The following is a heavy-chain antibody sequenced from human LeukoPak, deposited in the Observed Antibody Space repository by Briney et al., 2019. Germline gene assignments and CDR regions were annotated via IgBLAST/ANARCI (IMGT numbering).Heavy chain of an antibody. D-gene: IGHD1-26*01. V-gene: IGHV4-61*01. CDR2: IHYSGST. CDR1: GGSVNSDSYH. J-gene: IGHJ4*02. CDR3: ARDAGDYFDY. Sequence: SETLSLTCTVSGGSVNSDSYHWSWIRQPPGKGLEWIGYIHYSGSTIQKPSLKSRVTISVDTSRNQFSLKLTSVAAADTAVYYCARDAGDYFDYWGQGTLVTVSS.